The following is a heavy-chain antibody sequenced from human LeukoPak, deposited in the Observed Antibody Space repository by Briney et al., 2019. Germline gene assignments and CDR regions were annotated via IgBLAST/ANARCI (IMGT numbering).Heavy chain of an antibody. CDR2: ISYDGSNK. D-gene: IGHD3-22*01. V-gene: IGHV3-30*04. Sequence: GGSLRLSCAASGFTFSSYAIHWVRQAPGKGLEWVAAISYDGSNKYYADSVKGRFTISRDNSKNTLYLQVNSLRAEDTAVYYCARDPSDSSAVYADYWGQGTLVTVSS. J-gene: IGHJ4*02. CDR3: ARDPSDSSAVYADY. CDR1: GFTFSSYA.